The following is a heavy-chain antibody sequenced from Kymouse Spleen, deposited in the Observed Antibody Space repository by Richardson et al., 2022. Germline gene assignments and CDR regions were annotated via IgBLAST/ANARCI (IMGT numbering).Heavy chain of an antibody. Sequence: QVQLQESGPGLVKPSGTLSLTCAVSGGSISSSNWWSWVRQPPGKGLEWIGEIYHSGSTNYNPSLKSRVTISVDKSKNQFSLKLSSVTAADTAVYYCARSPFYYDILTGYYQYYFDYWGQGTLVTVSS. V-gene: IGHV4-4*02. CDR2: IYHSGST. J-gene: IGHJ4*02. CDR1: GGSISSSNW. D-gene: IGHD3-9*01. CDR3: ARSPFYYDILTGYYQYYFDY.